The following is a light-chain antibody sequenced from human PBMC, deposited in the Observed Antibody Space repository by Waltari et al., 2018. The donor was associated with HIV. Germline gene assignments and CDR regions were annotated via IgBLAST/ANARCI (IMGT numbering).Light chain of an antibody. CDR3: HQYGNTPWT. CDR1: QNISNNY. Sequence: VVLTQSPGTPSLSPGDRGTLSCRATQNISNNYLAWYQQRPGQAPRLLIFGASTRATGTPDRFSGSGSGTDFTLTISRLETEDFTVFYCHQYGNTPWTFGLGTKVEIK. J-gene: IGKJ1*01. V-gene: IGKV3-20*01. CDR2: GAS.